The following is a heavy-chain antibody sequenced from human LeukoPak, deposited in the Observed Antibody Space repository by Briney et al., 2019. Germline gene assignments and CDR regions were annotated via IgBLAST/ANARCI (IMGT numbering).Heavy chain of an antibody. CDR2: IRCSGGST. D-gene: IGHD3-22*01. V-gene: IGHV3-23*01. J-gene: IGHJ4*02. Sequence: GGSLRLSCAASGVTFSSYAMSWVRQAPGKGLEWVAGIRCSGGSTYYADSVKGRFTISRDKSKNTLYLQMNSLRAEDTAVYYCAKVGQWDSSGYYSFDYWGQGTQVTVSS. CDR3: AKVGQWDSSGYYSFDY. CDR1: GVTFSSYA.